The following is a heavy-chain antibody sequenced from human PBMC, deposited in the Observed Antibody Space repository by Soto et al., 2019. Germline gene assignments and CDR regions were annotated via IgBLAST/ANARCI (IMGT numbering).Heavy chain of an antibody. J-gene: IGHJ4*01. CDR1: GYTFSSYW. D-gene: IGHD4-17*01. CDR3: ARLRVTLPVTKMSSLNN. V-gene: IGHV5-51*01. CDR2: IYPGDSET. Sequence: PGESLKISCQASGYTFSSYWIAWVRQMPGKGLEWVGIIYPGDSETRYSPALQVQVTISADRSTTTAYLQWSSLKASDSGTYYCARLRVTLPVTKMSSLNNWGPVTLVPV.